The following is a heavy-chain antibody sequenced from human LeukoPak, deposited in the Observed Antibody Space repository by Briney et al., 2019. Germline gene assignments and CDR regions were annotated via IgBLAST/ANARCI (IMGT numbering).Heavy chain of an antibody. CDR2: ISGSGGST. CDR1: GFTFSSYA. J-gene: IGHJ4*02. V-gene: IGHV3-23*01. D-gene: IGHD6-25*01. Sequence: PGGSLRLSCAASGFTFSSYAVSWVRQAPRKGLEWVSAISGSGGSTYYADSVKGRFTISRDNSKNTLYLQMNSLRAEDTAVYYCAKANWQRGPTDYFDYWGQGTLVTVSS. CDR3: AKANWQRGPTDYFDY.